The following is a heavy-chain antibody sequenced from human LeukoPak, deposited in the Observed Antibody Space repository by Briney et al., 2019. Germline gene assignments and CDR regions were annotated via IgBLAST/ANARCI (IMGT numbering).Heavy chain of an antibody. CDR1: GYTLTGYY. CDR3: ASVPYCSSTSCYAWFDP. Sequence: ASVKVSCKASGYTLTGYYMHWVRQAPGQGLEWMGWINPNSGGTNYAQKFQGRVTMTRDTSISTAYMELSSLRSEDTAVYYCASVPYCSSTSCYAWFDPWGQGTLVTVSS. CDR2: INPNSGGT. V-gene: IGHV1-2*02. J-gene: IGHJ5*02. D-gene: IGHD2-2*01.